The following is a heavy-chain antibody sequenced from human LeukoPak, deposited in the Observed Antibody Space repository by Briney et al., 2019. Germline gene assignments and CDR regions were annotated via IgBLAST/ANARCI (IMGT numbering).Heavy chain of an antibody. J-gene: IGHJ4*02. CDR2: MYQTGSS. Sequence: SETLSLTCSVSGYSIGSGHYWGWIRQPPGKGLEWIGSMYQTGSSYHNPSLKSRVTISLDTSKNQVSLKLTFVTAADTAFYFCARENVVAQGTFDYWGQGTLVTVSS. CDR3: ARENVVAQGTFDY. D-gene: IGHD2-21*01. CDR1: GYSIGSGHY. V-gene: IGHV4-38-2*02.